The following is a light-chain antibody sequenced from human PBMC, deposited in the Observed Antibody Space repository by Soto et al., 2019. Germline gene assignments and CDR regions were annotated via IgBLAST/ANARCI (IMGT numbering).Light chain of an antibody. Sequence: DIQMTQSPSALSASVGDRFTITCRASQSISSWLAWYQQKPGKAPKLLIYDSSSLESGVPSRFSGSGSGTEFTLTISSLQPDDFATYYCQQFNSYSQGAFGQGTKVDI. V-gene: IGKV1-5*01. CDR3: QQFNSYSQGA. J-gene: IGKJ1*01. CDR2: DSS. CDR1: QSISSW.